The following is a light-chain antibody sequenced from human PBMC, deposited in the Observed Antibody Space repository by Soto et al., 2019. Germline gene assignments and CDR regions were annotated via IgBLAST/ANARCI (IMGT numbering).Light chain of an antibody. CDR2: IAS. CDR3: LQHNSYPWT. CDR1: RGIRNE. J-gene: IGKJ1*01. V-gene: IGKV1-17*01. Sequence: DIQMTQSPPTLLPSFGARVTTPCRAGRGIRNELGWYQQKPGKAPKRLFYIASSLRSGVPSRFSGSGSGTEFTLTINSLQPEDFATYYCLQHNSYPWTFGQGTKVEIK.